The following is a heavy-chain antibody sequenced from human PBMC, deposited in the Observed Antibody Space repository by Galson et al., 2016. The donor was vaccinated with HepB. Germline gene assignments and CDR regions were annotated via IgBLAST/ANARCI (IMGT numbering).Heavy chain of an antibody. CDR2: IWYDGTNK. J-gene: IGHJ4*02. Sequence: MHWVRQAPGEGLESVAFIWYDGTNKFYADSVKGRFTISRDNSKNTLYIQLNSLRAEDTAVYYCAREDPNIAVAALDYWGQGTLVTVSS. V-gene: IGHV3-33*01. D-gene: IGHD6-19*01. CDR3: AREDPNIAVAALDY.